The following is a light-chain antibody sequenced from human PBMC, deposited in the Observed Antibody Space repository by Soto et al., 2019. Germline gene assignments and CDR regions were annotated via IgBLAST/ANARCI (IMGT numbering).Light chain of an antibody. Sequence: DIQMTQSPSTLAASVGDRVIITCRASQSISTWMAWYQQKPGKAPKLLIYTASSLQSGVPSGFSGGGSGTEFTLTISSLQPDDFATYYCQQYHSWTFGQGTKVDIK. CDR3: QQYHSWT. J-gene: IGKJ1*01. CDR2: TAS. CDR1: QSISTW. V-gene: IGKV1-5*03.